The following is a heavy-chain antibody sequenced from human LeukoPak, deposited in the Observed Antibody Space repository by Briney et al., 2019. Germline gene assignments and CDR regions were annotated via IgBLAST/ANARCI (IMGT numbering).Heavy chain of an antibody. CDR3: ARNYDFWSGYRPLDY. V-gene: IGHV1-18*01. D-gene: IGHD3-3*01. CDR2: ISAYNGNT. J-gene: IGHJ4*02. CDR1: GYTFTSYG. Sequence: GASVKVSCKASGYTFTSYGISWVRQAPGQGLEWMGWISAYNGNTNYAQKLQGRVTMTTDTSTSTAYMELRSLRSDDTAVYYCARNYDFWSGYRPLDYWGQGTLVTVSS.